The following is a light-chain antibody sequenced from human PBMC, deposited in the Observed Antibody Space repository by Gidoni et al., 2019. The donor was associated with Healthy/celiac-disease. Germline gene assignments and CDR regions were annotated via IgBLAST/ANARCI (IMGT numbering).Light chain of an antibody. CDR3: QQSDSTPQT. J-gene: IGKJ2*01. V-gene: IGKV1-39*01. Sequence: DIQMTQSPSSLSASVGDRVTITCRASQSISSYLNWYQQKPGKAPKLLIYAASSLQSGVPSRFSCSGYGTDFTLTISSLQPEDFATYYCQQSDSTPQTFGQGTKLEIK. CDR2: AAS. CDR1: QSISSY.